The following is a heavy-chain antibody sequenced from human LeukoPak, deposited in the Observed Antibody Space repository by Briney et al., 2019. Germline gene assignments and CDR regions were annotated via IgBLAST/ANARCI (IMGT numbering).Heavy chain of an antibody. Sequence: PGGSLRLSCAASGFTFDDYAIHWVRQAPAKDLEWVSLISGDGGSTYYADSVKGRFTISRDNSKNSLYMQMNSLRTEDTALYYCAKDRLRRIVVVTAMNYWGQGTLVTVSS. CDR2: ISGDGGST. V-gene: IGHV3-43*02. J-gene: IGHJ4*02. D-gene: IGHD2-21*02. CDR3: AKDRLRRIVVVTAMNY. CDR1: GFTFDDYA.